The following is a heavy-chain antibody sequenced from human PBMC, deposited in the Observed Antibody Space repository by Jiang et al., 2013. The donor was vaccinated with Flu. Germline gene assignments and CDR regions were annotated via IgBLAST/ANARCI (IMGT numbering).Heavy chain of an antibody. J-gene: IGHJ4*02. Sequence: GDSDTRYSPSFQGQVTISADKSISTAYLQWSSLKASDTAMYYCARLTRQPYTARWWGQGTLVTVSS. V-gene: IGHV5-51*01. CDR2: GDSDT. D-gene: IGHD1-1*01. CDR3: ARLTRQPYTARW.